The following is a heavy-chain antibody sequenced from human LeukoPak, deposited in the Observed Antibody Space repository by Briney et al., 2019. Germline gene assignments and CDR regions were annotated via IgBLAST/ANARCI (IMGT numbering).Heavy chain of an antibody. V-gene: IGHV3-23*01. J-gene: IGHJ4*02. CDR1: GFTFSNYA. Sequence: GGSLRLSCAASGFTFSNYAMSWVRQAPGKGLEWVSAIGGSGVSTYYAESVKGRFTISRDNSKNTLYLQLNSLRSEDTAVYYCASTEYQRLGTDYWGQGTLVTVSS. D-gene: IGHD2-2*01. CDR2: IGGSGVST. CDR3: ASTEYQRLGTDY.